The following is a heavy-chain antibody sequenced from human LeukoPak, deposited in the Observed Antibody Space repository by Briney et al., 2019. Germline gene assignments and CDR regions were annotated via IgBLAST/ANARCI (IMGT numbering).Heavy chain of an antibody. V-gene: IGHV4-38-2*01. Sequence: SETLSLTCSVSGYSISSDYYWGWIRQPPGKGLEWIGSIYHSGTIYYNPSLKSRVTISVDTSRNQFSLKLNSVTAADTAVYYCAKSNGYGLVDIWGQGTMVTVSS. D-gene: IGHD3-10*01. J-gene: IGHJ3*02. CDR2: IYHSGTI. CDR1: GYSISSDYY. CDR3: AKSNGYGLVDI.